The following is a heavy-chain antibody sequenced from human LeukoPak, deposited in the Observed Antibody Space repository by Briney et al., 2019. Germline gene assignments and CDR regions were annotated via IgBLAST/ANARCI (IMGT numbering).Heavy chain of an antibody. CDR3: AKRLLRDYGGHGAFDI. Sequence: ASVKVSRKASGYTFTSYDINWVRQATGQGLEWMGWMNPNSGNTGYAQKFQGRVTMTRNTSISTAYMELSSLRSEDTAVYYCAKRLLRDYGGHGAFDIWGQGTMVTVP. CDR2: MNPNSGNT. V-gene: IGHV1-8*01. D-gene: IGHD4/OR15-4a*01. J-gene: IGHJ3*02. CDR1: GYTFTSYD.